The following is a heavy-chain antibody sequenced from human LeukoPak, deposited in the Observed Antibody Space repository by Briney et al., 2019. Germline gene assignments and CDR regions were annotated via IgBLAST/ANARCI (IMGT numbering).Heavy chain of an antibody. Sequence: SETLSLTCNVSGGSISSSSGYYWGWIRQPPGKGLEWIGSISYSGTTYYNPSLKSRVTIFEDTSKNQFSLKLSSVTAADTAVYYCARGRSGRWLQFGGGMDVWGQGTTVIVSS. CDR2: ISYSGTT. V-gene: IGHV4-39*01. CDR3: ARGRSGRWLQFGGGMDV. J-gene: IGHJ6*02. D-gene: IGHD5-24*01. CDR1: GGSISSSSGYY.